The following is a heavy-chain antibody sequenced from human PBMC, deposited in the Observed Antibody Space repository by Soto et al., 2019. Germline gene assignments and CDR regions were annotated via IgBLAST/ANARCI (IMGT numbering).Heavy chain of an antibody. CDR1: GGSISSYY. V-gene: IGHV4-59*01. Sequence: SETLSLTCTVSGGSISSYYWSWIRQPPGKGLEWIGYIYYSGSTNYNPSLKSRVTISVDTSKNQFSLKLSSVTAADTAVYYCASGGYYYDSSGYYDFRFDPWGQGTLVTVSS. D-gene: IGHD3-22*01. CDR2: IYYSGST. J-gene: IGHJ5*02. CDR3: ASGGYYYDSSGYYDFRFDP.